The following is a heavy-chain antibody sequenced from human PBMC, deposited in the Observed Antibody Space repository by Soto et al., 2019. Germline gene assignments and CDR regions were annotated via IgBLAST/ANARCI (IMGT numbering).Heavy chain of an antibody. CDR2: IYYSGST. D-gene: IGHD6-6*01. CDR1: GGSISSYY. CDR3: ARDLRGHRGMSIAAYYYYYYYMDV. V-gene: IGHV4-59*01. J-gene: IGHJ6*03. Sequence: SETLSLTCTVSGGSISSYYWSWIRQPPGKGLEWIGYIYYSGSTNYNPSLKSRVTISVDTSKNQFSLKLSSVTAADTAVYYCARDLRGHRGMSIAAYYYYYYYMDVWGKGTTVTVSS.